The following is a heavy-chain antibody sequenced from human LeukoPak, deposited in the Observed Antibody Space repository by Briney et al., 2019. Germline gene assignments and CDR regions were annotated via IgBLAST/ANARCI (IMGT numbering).Heavy chain of an antibody. V-gene: IGHV3-64*01. CDR2: ISSNGGST. D-gene: IGHD6-19*01. CDR1: GFIFSNYG. J-gene: IGHJ4*02. Sequence: GGSLRLSCAASGFIFSNYGTHWVRQAPGRGLEFVSRISSNGGSTYYANSLKGRFTISRDNSKNTVYLQMASLRPEDMAVYYCARAPFSSAWYDYWGQGTLVTVSS. CDR3: ARAPFSSAWYDY.